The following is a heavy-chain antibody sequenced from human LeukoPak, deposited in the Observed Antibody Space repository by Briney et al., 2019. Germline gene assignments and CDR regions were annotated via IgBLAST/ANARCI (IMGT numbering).Heavy chain of an antibody. V-gene: IGHV1-18*01. CDR2: ISAYNGNT. D-gene: IGHD4-17*01. CDR1: GYTFTSYG. Sequence: ASVKVSCKASGYTFTSYGISWVRQAPGQGLEWMGWISAYNGNTNYAQKLQGRVTMTTDTSTSTAYMELRSLRSDGTAVYYCARDTDYGDYGNYYFDYWGQGTLVTVSS. CDR3: ARDTDYGDYGNYYFDY. J-gene: IGHJ4*02.